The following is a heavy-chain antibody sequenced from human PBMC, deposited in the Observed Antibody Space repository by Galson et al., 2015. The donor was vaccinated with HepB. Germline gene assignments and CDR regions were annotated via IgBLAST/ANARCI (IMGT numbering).Heavy chain of an antibody. CDR3: ARKKYYYDSSDMGWFAP. Sequence: SLRLSCAVSAFTFSSSWMSWVRQAPGKGLEWVATINQDGNEKSYVDSVEGRFTISRDNAKNSLFLQMSSLRAEDTAVYYCARKKYYYDSSDMGWFAPWGQGTLVTVSS. CDR2: INQDGNEK. J-gene: IGHJ5*02. CDR1: AFTFSSSW. V-gene: IGHV3-7*03. D-gene: IGHD3-22*01.